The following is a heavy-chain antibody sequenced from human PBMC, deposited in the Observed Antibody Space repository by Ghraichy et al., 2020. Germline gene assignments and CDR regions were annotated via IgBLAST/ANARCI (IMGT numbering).Heavy chain of an antibody. V-gene: IGHV3-23*01. Sequence: GGSLRLSCAASEFTFNNYAMNWVRQAPGKGLEWVSVISASGGTTYYADSVKGRFTISRDNSKNTLYLQMNSLRAEDTAVYYCANKHNTSPWNFEYWGQGTLVTVSS. D-gene: IGHD2-21*01. CDR3: ANKHNTSPWNFEY. J-gene: IGHJ4*02. CDR1: EFTFNNYA. CDR2: ISASGGTT.